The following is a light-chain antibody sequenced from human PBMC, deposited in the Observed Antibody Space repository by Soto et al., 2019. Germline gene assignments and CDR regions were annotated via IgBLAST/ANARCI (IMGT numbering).Light chain of an antibody. CDR3: QHYGSSPWT. Sequence: EIVLTQSPGTLSLSPGERATLSCRASQSVSSIYLAWYQQKPGQAPRLLIYGASTRATGTADRFSGSGSGTDFTLTISRLEPEDFAVYYCQHYGSSPWTFGQGTKVEIK. CDR2: GAS. J-gene: IGKJ1*01. CDR1: QSVSSIY. V-gene: IGKV3-20*01.